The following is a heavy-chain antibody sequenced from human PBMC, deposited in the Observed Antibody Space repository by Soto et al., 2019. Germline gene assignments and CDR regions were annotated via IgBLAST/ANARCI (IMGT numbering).Heavy chain of an antibody. J-gene: IGHJ6*02. D-gene: IGHD2-2*01. CDR3: ARTACESISCYHYFHYGMDV. V-gene: IGHV1-69*01. CDR1: GGSFSSYA. Sequence: QVQLVQSGAEVKKPGSSVKVSCKASGGSFSSYAITWVRQAPVQALEWMGGIIVLFGTANYAQNFQGRVTITADEPTSTAYMELSSLRSEDTALYYCARTACESISCYHYFHYGMDVWGQGTTVTVSS. CDR2: IIVLFGTA.